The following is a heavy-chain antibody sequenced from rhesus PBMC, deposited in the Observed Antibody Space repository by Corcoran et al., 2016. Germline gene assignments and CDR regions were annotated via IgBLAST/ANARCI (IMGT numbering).Heavy chain of an antibody. D-gene: IGHD3-9*01. Sequence: QVQLQESGPGLLKPSDTLSLTCAVSGGSISGGYGWGWIRQPPGKGLEGIGSIYRSMGTTSYTPSLKGQVTISTDPSKNQFSLKLSSVTAADTAVYYCARAYEDDYGYYYYYGLDSWGQGVVVTVSS. CDR3: ARAYEDDYGYYYYYGLDS. V-gene: IGHV4S7*01. CDR1: GGSISGGYG. J-gene: IGHJ6*01. CDR2: IYRSMGTT.